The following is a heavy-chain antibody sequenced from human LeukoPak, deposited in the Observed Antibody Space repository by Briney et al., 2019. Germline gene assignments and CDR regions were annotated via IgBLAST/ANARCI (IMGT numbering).Heavy chain of an antibody. CDR3: AKEYTPSSPLGELDS. CDR1: GFSLSSYA. D-gene: IGHD6-6*01. J-gene: IGHJ4*02. CDR2: IRHDETNE. V-gene: IGHV3-30*02. Sequence: GGSLRLSCAVSGFSLSSYAMHWVRQAPGKGLEWVAVIRHDETNEYYADSVQGRFTISRDTSKNTLYLQMNSLRAEGTAVYYCAKEYTPSSPLGELDSWGQGTLVTVSS.